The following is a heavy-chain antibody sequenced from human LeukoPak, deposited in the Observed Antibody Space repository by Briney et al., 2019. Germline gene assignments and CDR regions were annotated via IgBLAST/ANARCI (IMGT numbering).Heavy chain of an antibody. CDR1: GGSISSGYY. CDR2: IYHSGST. J-gene: IGHJ5*02. V-gene: IGHV4-38-2*02. Sequence: SETLSLTCTVSGGSISSGYYWGWIRQPPGRGLEWIGSIYHSGSTYYNPSLKSRVTISVDTSKNQFSLKLSSVTAADTAVYYCARVQNWFDPWGQGTLVTVSS. CDR3: ARVQNWFDP.